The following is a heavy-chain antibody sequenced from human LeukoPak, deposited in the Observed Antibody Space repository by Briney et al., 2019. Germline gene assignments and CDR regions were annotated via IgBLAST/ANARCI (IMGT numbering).Heavy chain of an antibody. CDR1: GFTFSSHW. V-gene: IGHV3-23*01. CDR3: AKVAAGTLIDV. CDR2: ISTTGADT. D-gene: IGHD1/OR15-1a*01. Sequence: GGSLRLSCAGSGFTFSSHWIGWVRQAPGQGLEWVSGISTTGADTYYADSVKGRLTISRDNFKNTLYLQMNSLRAEDTAIYYCAKVAAGTLIDVWGQGTTVTVSS. J-gene: IGHJ6*02.